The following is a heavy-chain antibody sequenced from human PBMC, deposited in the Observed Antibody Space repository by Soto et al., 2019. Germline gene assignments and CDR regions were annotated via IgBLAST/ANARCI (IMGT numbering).Heavy chain of an antibody. CDR3: AKEGGDSSIWVPFDS. V-gene: IGHV3-23*01. CDR1: GFTFSSYT. CDR2: VTYSGTTT. Sequence: PGGSLRLSCAASGFTFSSYTMSWVRQAPGKGLERVSSVTYSGTTTYYADSVKGRFTISRDNSKNTLYLQVNSLRVEDTAVYFCAKEGGDSSIWVPFDSWGQGTLVTVSS. D-gene: IGHD6-13*01. J-gene: IGHJ5*01.